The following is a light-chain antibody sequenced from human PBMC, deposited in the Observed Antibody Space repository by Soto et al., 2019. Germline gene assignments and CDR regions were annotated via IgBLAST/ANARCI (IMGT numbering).Light chain of an antibody. V-gene: IGKV3-20*01. CDR2: GAS. J-gene: IGKJ1*01. Sequence: EIVMTQSPATLSVSPGERATLSCRASHSVRSSLAWYQQKAGQAPRLLIHGASSRATGIPDRFSGSGSGTDFTLIISSLESEDFAVYYCQQYGSAPRTFGQGTKVDIK. CDR3: QQYGSAPRT. CDR1: HSVRSS.